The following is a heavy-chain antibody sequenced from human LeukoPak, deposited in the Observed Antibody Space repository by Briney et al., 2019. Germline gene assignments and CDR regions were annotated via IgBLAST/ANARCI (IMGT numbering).Heavy chain of an antibody. CDR2: INHSGST. D-gene: IGHD3-10*01. CDR1: GGSFSGYY. V-gene: IGHV4-34*01. CDR3: ARGAYGSGSYYKSLIAFDI. Sequence: PSETLSLTCAVYGGSFSGYYWSWIRQPPGKGLEWIGEINHSGSTNYNPSLKSRVTISVDTSKNQFSLRLSSVTAADTALYYCARGAYGSGSYYKSLIAFDIWGQGTMVTVSS. J-gene: IGHJ3*02.